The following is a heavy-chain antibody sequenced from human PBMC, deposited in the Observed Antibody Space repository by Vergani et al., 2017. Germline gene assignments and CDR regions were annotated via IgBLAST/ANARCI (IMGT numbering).Heavy chain of an antibody. CDR1: GGSFSGYY. J-gene: IGHJ5*02. CDR2: INHSGST. V-gene: IGHV4-34*01. CDR3: ARGNPYWFDP. Sequence: QVQLQQWGAGLLKPSETLSLTCAVYGGSFSGYYWSWIRQPPGKGLEWIGEINHSGSTNYNPSLKSRVTISVDTSKNQFSLKLSSVTAADTAVYYCARGNPYWFDPWGQGTLVTVSS.